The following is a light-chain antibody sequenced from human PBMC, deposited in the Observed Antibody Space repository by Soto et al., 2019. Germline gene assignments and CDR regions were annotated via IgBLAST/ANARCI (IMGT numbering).Light chain of an antibody. Sequence: EIVLTQSPGTLSLSPGERATLSCRASQSVSSNNLAWYQQRPGQAPRVVIYGASTRATGIPERFSGSGSGTDFTLTISGLEPEDFAVYYCQQYNDWLYTFGQGTKLEIK. CDR3: QQYNDWLYT. CDR1: QSVSSNN. CDR2: GAS. V-gene: IGKV3-20*01. J-gene: IGKJ2*01.